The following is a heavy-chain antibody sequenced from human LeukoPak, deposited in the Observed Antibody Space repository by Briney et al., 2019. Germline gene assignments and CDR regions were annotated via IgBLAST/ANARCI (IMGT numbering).Heavy chain of an antibody. V-gene: IGHV3-30-3*01. J-gene: IGHJ4*01. D-gene: IGHD6-19*01. Sequence: GRSLRLSCAASGFTFSSYAMHWVRQAPGKGLEWVAVISYDGSNKYYADSVKGRFTISRDNSENTLYLQMNSLRAEDTAVYYCARTREQWQVLDYWGHGTLVTVSS. CDR2: ISYDGSNK. CDR3: ARTREQWQVLDY. CDR1: GFTFSSYA.